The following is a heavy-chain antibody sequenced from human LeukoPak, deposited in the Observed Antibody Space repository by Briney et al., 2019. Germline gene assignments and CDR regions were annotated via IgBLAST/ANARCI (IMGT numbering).Heavy chain of an antibody. CDR1: GFTFDDYA. CDR2: ISGSGGST. D-gene: IGHD6-19*01. V-gene: IGHV3-23*01. J-gene: IGHJ4*02. CDR3: AKLAVAGPPNINTPYYFDY. Sequence: GGSLRLSCAASGFTFDDYAMHWVRQAPGKGLEWVSAISGSGGSTYYADSVKGRFTISRDNSKNTLYLQMNSLRAEDTAVYYCAKLAVAGPPNINTPYYFDYWGQGTLVTVSS.